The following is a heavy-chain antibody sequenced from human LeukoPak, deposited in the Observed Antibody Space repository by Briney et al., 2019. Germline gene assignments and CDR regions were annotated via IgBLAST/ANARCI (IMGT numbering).Heavy chain of an antibody. CDR1: GYTFTGYY. D-gene: IGHD3-10*01. V-gene: IGHV1-2*02. CDR3: ARDPLWFGGIAFDI. J-gene: IGHJ3*02. Sequence: ASVKVSCKASGYTFTGYYMHWVRQASGQGLEWMGWINPNSGGTNYAQKFQGRVTMTRDTSISTAYMELSRLRSDDTAVYYCARDPLWFGGIAFDIWGQGTMVTVSS. CDR2: INPNSGGT.